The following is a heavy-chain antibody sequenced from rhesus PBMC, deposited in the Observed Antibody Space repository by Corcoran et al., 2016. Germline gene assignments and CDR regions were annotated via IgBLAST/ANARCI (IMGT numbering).Heavy chain of an antibody. J-gene: IGHJ4*01. V-gene: IGHV4-99*01. D-gene: IGHD6-31*01. Sequence: QVQLQESGPGLVKPSETLSLTCAVSGYSISSGYYWGWIRPPPGQGLKYIGYMSGSSGSTYYNPSLKSRVTISKDTSKNQFSLKLSSVTAADTAVYYCARLAAAGSIFDYWGQGVLVTVSS. CDR1: GYSISSGYY. CDR3: ARLAAAGSIFDY. CDR2: MSGSSGST.